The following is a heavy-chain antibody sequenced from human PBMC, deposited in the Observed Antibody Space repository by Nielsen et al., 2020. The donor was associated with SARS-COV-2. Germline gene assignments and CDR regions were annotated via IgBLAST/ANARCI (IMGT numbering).Heavy chain of an antibody. V-gene: IGHV3-7*05. CDR3: ARDAAYSRFDY. J-gene: IGHJ4*02. CDR1: GFTFNDYA. CDR2: IKEDGSVK. D-gene: IGHD4-11*01. Sequence: GESLKISCAASGFTFNDYAMSWVRQAPGKGLEWVANIKEDGSVKLYVDSVRGRFTISRDNAGKSLYLQMNSLRAEDTAVYYCARDAAYSRFDYWGQGTLVTVSS.